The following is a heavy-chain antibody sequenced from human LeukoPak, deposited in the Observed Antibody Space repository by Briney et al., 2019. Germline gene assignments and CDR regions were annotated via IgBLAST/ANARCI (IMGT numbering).Heavy chain of an antibody. V-gene: IGHV3-9*01. D-gene: IGHD2-15*01. CDR2: ISWNSGSI. CDR1: GFTFDDYA. Sequence: GRSLRLSCAASGFTFDDYAMHWVRQAPGKGLEWVPGISWNSGSIGYADSVKGRFAISRDNAKNSLYPQMNSLRAEDTALYYCAKARGGGYPFDYWGQGTLVTVSS. CDR3: AKARGGGYPFDY. J-gene: IGHJ4*02.